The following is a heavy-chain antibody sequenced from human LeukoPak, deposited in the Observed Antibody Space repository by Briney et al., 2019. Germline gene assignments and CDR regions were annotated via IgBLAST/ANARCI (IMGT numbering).Heavy chain of an antibody. CDR1: GLAFRDYW. V-gene: IGHV3-7*01. CDR3: AKSGERYYDILTGYYNDY. J-gene: IGHJ4*02. CDR2: IKPDGGHQ. Sequence: PGGSLRLSCAASGLAFRDYWMSWVGQAPGKGLEWVANIKPDGGHQNYVDSVKGRFTISRDNAKNSLYLQMNSLRAEDTAIYYCAKSGERYYDILTGYYNDYWGQGTLVTVSS. D-gene: IGHD3-9*01.